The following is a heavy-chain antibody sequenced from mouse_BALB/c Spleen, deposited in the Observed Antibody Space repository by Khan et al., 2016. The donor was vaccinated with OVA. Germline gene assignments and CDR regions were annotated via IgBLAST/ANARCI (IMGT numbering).Heavy chain of an antibody. CDR3: ARDGYSRWFAY. CDR1: GFDIKDYY. J-gene: IGHJ3*01. D-gene: IGHD2-3*01. CDR2: IDPENDNT. V-gene: IGHV14-1*02. Sequence: EVELVESGAELVRPGALVNLSCKASGFDIKDYYMHWVKQRPEQALEWIGWIDPENDNTIYDPKFQGKARITSDTSSNTAYLQLSSLTSEATAVFYWARDGYSRWFAYWGQGTLVTVSA.